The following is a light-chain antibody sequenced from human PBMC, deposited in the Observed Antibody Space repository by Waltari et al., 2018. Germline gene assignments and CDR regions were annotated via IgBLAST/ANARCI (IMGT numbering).Light chain of an antibody. J-gene: IGKJ1*01. V-gene: IGKV3-15*01. CDR3: QQYNTWLWT. Sequence: VMTQSPAILSVSPGEGVTLSCRASQSVRNNLAWDQQKPGQPPRLVMYGASTRATGIPARFSGSGSGTDFTLTISSLQSEDSAIYYCQQYNTWLWTFGPGTKVEIK. CDR1: QSVRNN. CDR2: GAS.